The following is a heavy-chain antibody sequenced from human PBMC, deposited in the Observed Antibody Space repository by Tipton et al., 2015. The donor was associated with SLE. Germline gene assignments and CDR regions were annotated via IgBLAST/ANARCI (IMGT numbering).Heavy chain of an antibody. D-gene: IGHD6-13*01. CDR2: ISGSGGST. CDR1: GFTFSSYA. CDR3: ARDSSSCFDY. Sequence: SLRLSCAASGFTFSSYAMTWVRQAPGKGLEWVSAISGSGGSTYYADSVKGRFTISRDNAKNTLYLQMNSLRAEDTAVYYCARDSSSCFDYWGQGTLVTVSS. V-gene: IGHV3-23*01. J-gene: IGHJ4*02.